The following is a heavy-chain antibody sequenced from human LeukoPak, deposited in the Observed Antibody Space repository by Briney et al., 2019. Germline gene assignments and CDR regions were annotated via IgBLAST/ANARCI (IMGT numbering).Heavy chain of an antibody. CDR2: IKEDGSEK. CDR3: ARLSGSGSSPFDY. V-gene: IGHV3-7*03. Sequence: GGSLRLSCAASGFIFSTFWMNWVRQAPGKGLEWVATIKEDGSEKYYVDSMRGRITISRDNAKNSLYLQMNSLRAEDTAMYYCARLSGSGSSPFDYWGQGTLVTVSS. CDR1: GFIFSTFW. D-gene: IGHD3-10*01. J-gene: IGHJ4*02.